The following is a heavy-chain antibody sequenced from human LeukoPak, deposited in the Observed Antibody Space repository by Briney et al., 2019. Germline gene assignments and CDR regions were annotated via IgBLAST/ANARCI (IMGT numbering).Heavy chain of an antibody. CDR3: ARGTITTVTDS. V-gene: IGHV4-39*07. CDR2: VFYNGAT. CDR1: GGSISSSIYY. Sequence: PSETLSLTCIVSGGSISSSIYYWAWVRQPPGKGLEWIGTVFYNGATQYSPSLKSRVTISVDTSKNQFSLKLSSVTAADTAVYYCARGTITTVTDSWGPGTLVTVSS. D-gene: IGHD4-17*01. J-gene: IGHJ4*02.